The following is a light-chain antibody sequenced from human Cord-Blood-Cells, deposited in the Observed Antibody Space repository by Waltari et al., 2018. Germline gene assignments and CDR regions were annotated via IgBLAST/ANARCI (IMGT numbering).Light chain of an antibody. CDR3: YSAAENNRV. V-gene: IGLV3-27*01. CDR2: KDR. J-gene: IGLJ3*02. Sequence: SSELTQPSSVSVSPGQTARITCPGDVLAKKSARWSQQEPGQAPVLVIYKDRERPSGTPERFSGSRSGTTVTLAISGAQVEDEACYYCYSAAENNRVCGGGPKLTVL. CDR1: VLAKKS.